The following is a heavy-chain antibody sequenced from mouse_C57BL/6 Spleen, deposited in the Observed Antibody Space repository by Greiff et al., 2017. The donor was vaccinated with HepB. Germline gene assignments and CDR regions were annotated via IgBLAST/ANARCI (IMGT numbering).Heavy chain of an antibody. D-gene: IGHD1-1*01. V-gene: IGHV7-3*01. J-gene: IGHJ1*03. Sequence: DVMLVESGGGLVQPGGSLSLSCAASGFTFTDYYMSWVRQPPGKALEWLGFIRNKANGYTTEYSASVKGRFTISRDNSQSILYLQMNALRAEDSATYYCARITTVVEGYFDVWGTGTTVTVSS. CDR2: IRNKANGYTT. CDR1: GFTFTDYY. CDR3: ARITTVVEGYFDV.